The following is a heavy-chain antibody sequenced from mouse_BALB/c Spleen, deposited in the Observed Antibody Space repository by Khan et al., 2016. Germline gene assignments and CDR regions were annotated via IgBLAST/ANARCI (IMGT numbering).Heavy chain of an antibody. Sequence: VQLQQSGAELVRSGASVKLSCTASGFNIKHYYIHWVKQRPEQGLEWIGWIDPENGDTEYDPKFQGKATMTTDTSSNTAHLQLSSLTSEVTAVYYCATGMGYTLDYWGQGTSVTVSS. CDR3: ATGMGYTLDY. CDR2: IDPENGDT. D-gene: IGHD4-1*02. J-gene: IGHJ4*01. V-gene: IGHV14-4*02. CDR1: GFNIKHYY.